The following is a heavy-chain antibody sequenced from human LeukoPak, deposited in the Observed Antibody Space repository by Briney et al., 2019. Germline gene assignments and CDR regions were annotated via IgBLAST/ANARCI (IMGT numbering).Heavy chain of an antibody. CDR1: GGSISSYY. D-gene: IGHD3-22*01. Sequence: SESLSLTCTVSGGSISSYYWSWIRQPPGKGLEWIGYIYYSGSTNYNPSLKSRVTISVDTSKNQFSLKLSSVTAADTAVYYCARDDYYYDSSGYLAWGQGTLVTVSS. V-gene: IGHV4-59*01. CDR3: ARDDYYYDSSGYLA. J-gene: IGHJ5*02. CDR2: IYYSGST.